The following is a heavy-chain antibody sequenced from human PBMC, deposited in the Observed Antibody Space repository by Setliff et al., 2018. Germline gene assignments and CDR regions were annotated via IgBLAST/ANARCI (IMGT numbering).Heavy chain of an antibody. CDR2: INNYSFKT. CDR1: GYTFTNYG. V-gene: IGHV1-18*01. Sequence: ASVKVSCKTSGYTFTNYGITWVRQAPGQGLEWMGWINNYSFKTNYPQKFLGRVTVTTDTSTGTAYMELGSLRSDDTAVYYCSRLVRFCTPSTCQGASASEHWGQGTLVTVS. D-gene: IGHD2-15*01. CDR3: SRLVRFCTPSTCQGASASEH. J-gene: IGHJ1*01.